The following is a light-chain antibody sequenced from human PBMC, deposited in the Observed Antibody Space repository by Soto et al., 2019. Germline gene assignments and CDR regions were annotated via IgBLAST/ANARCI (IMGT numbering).Light chain of an antibody. Sequence: IVLKQSPVTLSLSPGERATLSCRASHSIDTYLSWYQQKPGQAPRLLIYDSSNRATGIPARFSGSGSGTDFTLTISSLEPEDFAVYYCQQRQIWPLTFGGRANVDI. CDR3: QQRQIWPLT. CDR1: HSIDTY. V-gene: IGKV3-11*01. CDR2: DSS. J-gene: IGKJ4*01.